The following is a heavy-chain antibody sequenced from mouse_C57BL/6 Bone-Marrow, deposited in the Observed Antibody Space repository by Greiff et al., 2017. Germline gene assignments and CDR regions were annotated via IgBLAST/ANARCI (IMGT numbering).Heavy chain of an antibody. CDR3: ARRGYYGLDY. D-gene: IGHD1-1*01. CDR2: ISSGGSYT. CDR1: GFTFSSYG. V-gene: IGHV5-6*01. Sequence: EVQLVESGGDLVKPGGSLKLSCAASGFTFSSYGMSWVRQTPDKRLAWVATISSGGSYTYYPDSVKGRFTISRDNAKNTLYLQMSSLKSEDTAMYYCARRGYYGLDYWGQGTTLTVSS. J-gene: IGHJ2*01.